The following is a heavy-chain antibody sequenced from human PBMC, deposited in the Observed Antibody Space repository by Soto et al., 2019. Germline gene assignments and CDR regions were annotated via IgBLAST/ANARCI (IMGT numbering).Heavy chain of an antibody. Sequence: QVQLQESGPGLVKPSETLSLTCTVSGGSVSSGTYYWSWIRQPPGKGLEWIGYIYYPGSTNYNPSLKSRVTISIDTSKHQFSLKLSSVTAADTAVFYCARSLGTVYDSLPDYWGQGTLVTVSS. D-gene: IGHD3-22*01. V-gene: IGHV4-61*01. J-gene: IGHJ4*01. CDR1: GGSVSSGTYY. CDR2: IYYPGST. CDR3: ARSLGTVYDSLPDY.